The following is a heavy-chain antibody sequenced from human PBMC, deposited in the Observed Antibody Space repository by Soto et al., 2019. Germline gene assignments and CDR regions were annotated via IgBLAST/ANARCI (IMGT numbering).Heavy chain of an antibody. CDR1: GFTFNTYG. Sequence: QVQLVESGGGVVQPGRSLRLSCAASGFTFNTYGMHWVRQAPGKGLEWVAIISHDGSNKYYADSVKGRFTISRDNSKNSLSLQMDSLRTEDTAIYYCVKEMPPHWDYDHWGQGNLVNVSS. CDR2: ISHDGSNK. CDR3: VKEMPPHWDYDH. D-gene: IGHD1-26*01. J-gene: IGHJ5*02. V-gene: IGHV3-30*18.